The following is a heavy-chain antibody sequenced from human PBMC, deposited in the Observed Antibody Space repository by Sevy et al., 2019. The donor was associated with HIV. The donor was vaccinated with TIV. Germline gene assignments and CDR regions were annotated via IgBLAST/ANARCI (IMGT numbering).Heavy chain of an antibody. CDR2: MFYMGST. CDR1: GDSVSSDNYY. CDR3: ARLSAVSRSYHFDY. Sequence: SETLSLTCTVSGDSVSSDNYYWSWIRQPPGKGLEWVGYMFYMGSTNYNPSLKSRVTISVDTSKNQFSLKLNSVTAADTAVYYCARLSAVSRSYHFDYWGQGTLVTVSS. J-gene: IGHJ4*02. V-gene: IGHV4-61*01. D-gene: IGHD4-4*01.